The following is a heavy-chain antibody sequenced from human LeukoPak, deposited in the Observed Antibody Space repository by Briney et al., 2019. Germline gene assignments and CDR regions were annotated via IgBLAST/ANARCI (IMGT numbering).Heavy chain of an antibody. J-gene: IGHJ4*02. CDR3: ASVAATPFYYFDY. V-gene: IGHV4-30-2*01. CDR2: IYHSGST. Sequence: SQTLSLTCAVSGGSISSGGYSWGWIRQPPGKGLGWLGYIYHSGSTYYNPSLKSRVTISVDRSKNQFSLKLSSVTAADTVVYYCASVAATPFYYFDYWGQGTLVTVSS. D-gene: IGHD2-15*01. CDR1: GGSISSGGYS.